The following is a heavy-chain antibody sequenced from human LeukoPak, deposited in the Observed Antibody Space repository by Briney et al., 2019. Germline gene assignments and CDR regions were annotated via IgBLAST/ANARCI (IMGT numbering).Heavy chain of an antibody. Sequence: SETLSLTCTGTGGSIISYYWSWIRQPPGKGLEGIGYIYTSGSTHYYPSLQSRVTISVDTSKNQFSLKLSSVTAADTAVYYCARVPYYYDSSGYYTYYFDYWGQGTLVTVSS. D-gene: IGHD3-22*01. CDR2: IYTSGST. CDR3: ARVPYYYDSSGYYTYYFDY. J-gene: IGHJ4*02. CDR1: GGSIISYY. V-gene: IGHV4-4*09.